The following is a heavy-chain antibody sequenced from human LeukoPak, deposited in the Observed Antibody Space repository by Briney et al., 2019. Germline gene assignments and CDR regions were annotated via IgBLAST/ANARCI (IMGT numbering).Heavy chain of an antibody. V-gene: IGHV1-18*01. CDR1: GYTFTSYG. CDR3: ATVWDSSGYPAFGY. CDR2: ISAYNGNT. Sequence: ASVKVSCKASGYTFTSYGISWVRQAPGQGLEWMGWISAYNGNTNYAQKLQGRVTMTTDTSTSTAYMELRSLKSDDTAVYYCATVWDSSGYPAFGYWGQGTLVTVSS. D-gene: IGHD3-22*01. J-gene: IGHJ4*02.